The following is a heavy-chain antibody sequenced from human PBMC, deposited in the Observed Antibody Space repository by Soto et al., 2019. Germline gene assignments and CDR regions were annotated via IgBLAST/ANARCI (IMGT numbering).Heavy chain of an antibody. D-gene: IGHD1-26*01. CDR3: AKDRGGRPNVGKFSYYYYGMDV. J-gene: IGHJ6*02. CDR1: GFTFSSYA. CDR2: ISGSGGST. V-gene: IGHV3-23*01. Sequence: GGSLRLSCAASGFTFSSYAMSWVRQAPGKGLEWVSAISGSGGSTYYADSVKGRFTISRDNSKNTLYLQMNSLRAEDTAVYYCAKDRGGRPNVGKFSYYYYGMDVWGQGTTVTVSS.